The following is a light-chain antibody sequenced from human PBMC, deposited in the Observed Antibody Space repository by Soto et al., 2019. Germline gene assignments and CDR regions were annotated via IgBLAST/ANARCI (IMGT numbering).Light chain of an antibody. Sequence: IVLTQSPCTLSLSPGERATLSCRASQSVSSSYLAWYQQKPGQAPRLLMYGASSRATGIPERFSGSGSGTDFTLTISRLAPEDFELYYCQQYGSSPLTFGGGTKVDIK. J-gene: IGKJ4*01. CDR2: GAS. V-gene: IGKV3-20*01. CDR3: QQYGSSPLT. CDR1: QSVSSSY.